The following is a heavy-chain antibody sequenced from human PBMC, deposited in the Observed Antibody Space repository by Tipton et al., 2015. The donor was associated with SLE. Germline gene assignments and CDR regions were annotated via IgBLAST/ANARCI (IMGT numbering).Heavy chain of an antibody. D-gene: IGHD2-2*01. CDR3: AKGLVPAAIGVYYYYGMNV. CDR2: ISFDGTNK. V-gene: IGHV3-30*18. J-gene: IGHJ6*02. Sequence: QVQLVQSGGGVVQPGRSLRLSCAASGFTFSNFGMHWVRQTPSKGLEWVAAISFDGTNKHYADSVKGRFTISRDNSKNTLSLQMNSLRAEATAVYYCAKGLVPAAIGVYYYYGMNVWGQGTAVTVSS. CDR1: GFTFSNFG.